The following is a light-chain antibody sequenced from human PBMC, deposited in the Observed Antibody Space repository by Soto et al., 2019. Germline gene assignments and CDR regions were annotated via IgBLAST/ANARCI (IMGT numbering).Light chain of an antibody. V-gene: IGLV2-14*01. J-gene: IGLJ1*01. Sequence: QSVLNKPASVSGSTGQSITISCTGNSSYIGFSNYVSWYQQHPGKAPKLIISDVSNRPSGVSSRFSGSKSGNTASLTISGLQAEDEADYYCSSFTDINTDIFGTGTKVTVL. CDR1: SSYIGFSNY. CDR2: DVS. CDR3: SSFTDINTDI.